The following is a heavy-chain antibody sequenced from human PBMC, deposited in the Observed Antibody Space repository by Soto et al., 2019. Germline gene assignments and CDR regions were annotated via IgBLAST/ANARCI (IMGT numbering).Heavy chain of an antibody. V-gene: IGHV3-23*01. CDR1: GFTFRKYV. Sequence: EVQLLESGGGLAQPGGSLRLYCEVSGFTFRKYVMPWVRQAPGTGLEWGSSLSRTGGSTYYANSVKGRFTVSRDNSKNTLVLQMKSLRAEDTAIYYCAKDQGFLEWIPQGGLDVWGPGTTVAVSS. J-gene: IGHJ6*02. CDR3: AKDQGFLEWIPQGGLDV. CDR2: LSRTGGST. D-gene: IGHD3-3*01.